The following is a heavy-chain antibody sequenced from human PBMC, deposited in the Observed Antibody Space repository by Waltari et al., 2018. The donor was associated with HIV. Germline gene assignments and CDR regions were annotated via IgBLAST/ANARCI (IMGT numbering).Heavy chain of an antibody. V-gene: IGHV1-8*01. J-gene: IGHJ6*02. Sequence: QVQLVQSGAEVKKPGASVKVSCKASGYAFATYDVNWVRQATGQGPEWMGWRSPNSGNTVYAQEFQGRVTMTRDTSRSTVYMELSSLTSEDTAVYYCARGGSASMDVWGQGTTVTVSS. CDR2: RSPNSGNT. CDR1: GYAFATYD. CDR3: ARGGSASMDV.